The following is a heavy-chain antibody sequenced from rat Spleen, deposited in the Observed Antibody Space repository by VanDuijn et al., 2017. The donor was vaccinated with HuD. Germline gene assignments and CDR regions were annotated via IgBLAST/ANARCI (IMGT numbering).Heavy chain of an antibody. Sequence: EVQLVESGGGLVQPGRSLKVSCAALGFTFSNYGMAWVRQAPTKGLGWVATISYDGTRTFYRDSVKGRFTISRDNAENTVYLQMNSLRSEDTATYYCATDREIRGTDFDYWGQGVMVTVSS. CDR2: ISYDGTRT. D-gene: IGHD4-3*01. CDR3: ATDREIRGTDFDY. J-gene: IGHJ2*01. V-gene: IGHV5-29*01. CDR1: GFTFSNYG.